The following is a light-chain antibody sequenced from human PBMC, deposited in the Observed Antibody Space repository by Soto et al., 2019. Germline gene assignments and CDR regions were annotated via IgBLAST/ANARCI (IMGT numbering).Light chain of an antibody. CDR2: DVS. V-gene: IGLV2-11*01. Sequence: QSALTQPRSVSGSPGQSVTISCTGTSSDVGGYNYVSWYQQHPGKAPKLMIYDVSKRPSGVPDRFSGSKSGNTASLTISGLQAEDEADYYCCSYAGSYTVVXGGGTKXTVL. CDR3: CSYAGSYTVV. J-gene: IGLJ2*01. CDR1: SSDVGGYNY.